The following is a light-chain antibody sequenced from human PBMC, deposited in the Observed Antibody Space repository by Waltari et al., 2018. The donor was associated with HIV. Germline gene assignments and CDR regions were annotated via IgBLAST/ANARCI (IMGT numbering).Light chain of an antibody. CDR3: AACDDSLNGAYV. J-gene: IGLJ1*01. CDR1: SSNIGSNT. CDR2: SNN. Sequence: QSVLTQPPSASGTPGQRVTISCSGSSSNIGSNTVNWYQQLPGTAPKLLSYSNNQRPSGVPDRFSGSKSGTSASLAIRGLQSEDEDDYYCAACDDSLNGAYVFGTGTKVTVL. V-gene: IGLV1-44*01.